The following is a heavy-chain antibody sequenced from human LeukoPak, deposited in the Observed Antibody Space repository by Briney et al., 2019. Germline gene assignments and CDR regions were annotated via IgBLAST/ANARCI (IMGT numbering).Heavy chain of an antibody. D-gene: IGHD3-10*01. J-gene: IGHJ6*03. V-gene: IGHV4-34*01. CDR3: ARRGPYYGSGSYEGYYYYYMDV. Sequence: PSETLSLTCAVYGGSFSGYYWSWIRQPPGKGLEWIGEINHSGSTNYNPSLKSRVTISVDTSKNQFSLKLSSVTAADTAVYYCARRGPYYGSGSYEGYYYYYMDVWGKGTTVTISS. CDR1: GGSFSGYY. CDR2: INHSGST.